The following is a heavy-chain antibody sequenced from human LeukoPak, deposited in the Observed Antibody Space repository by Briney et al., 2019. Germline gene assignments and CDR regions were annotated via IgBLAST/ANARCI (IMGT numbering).Heavy chain of an antibody. CDR1: GYTFTTYA. Sequence: VASVSVSYKACGYTFTTYAIHWVRQARGQRREGMGWINAGNGNTKYSQQFQRRLTITRHTPASTAYMELSSLRSEDTAVYYCARDRGGPGGFDYWRQRTLVTLSS. CDR3: ARDRGGPGGFDY. CDR2: INAGNGNT. D-gene: IGHD3-10*01. J-gene: IGHJ4*02. V-gene: IGHV1-3*01.